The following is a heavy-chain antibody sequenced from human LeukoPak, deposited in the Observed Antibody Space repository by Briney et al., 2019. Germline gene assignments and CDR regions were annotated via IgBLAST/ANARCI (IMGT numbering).Heavy chain of an antibody. Sequence: GGSLRLSCAASGFTFSSYWMSWVRQAPGKGLEWVANIKQDGSEKYYVDSVKGRFTISRDNAKNSLYLQMNSLRAEDTAEYYCARDAYYDSSGYTKNFDYWGQGTLVTVSS. CDR2: IKQDGSEK. J-gene: IGHJ4*02. V-gene: IGHV3-7*01. D-gene: IGHD3-22*01. CDR3: ARDAYYDSSGYTKNFDY. CDR1: GFTFSSYW.